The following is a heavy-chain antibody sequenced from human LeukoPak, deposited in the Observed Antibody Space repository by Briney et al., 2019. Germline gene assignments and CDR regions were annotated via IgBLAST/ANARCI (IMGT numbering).Heavy chain of an antibody. V-gene: IGHV3-15*01. CDR3: TTVLVFTYYYDSSGPFDY. CDR1: GFTFSNAW. J-gene: IGHJ4*02. CDR2: IKSKTDGGTT. Sequence: PGRSLRLSCAASGFTFSNAWMSWVRQAPGKGLEWVGRIKSKTDGGTTDYAAPVKGRFTISRDDSKNTLYLQMNSLKTEDTAVYYCTTVLVFTYYYDSSGPFDYWGQGTLVTVSS. D-gene: IGHD3-22*01.